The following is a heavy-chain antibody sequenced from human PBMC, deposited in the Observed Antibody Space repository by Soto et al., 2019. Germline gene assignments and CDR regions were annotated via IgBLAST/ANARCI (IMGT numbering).Heavy chain of an antibody. V-gene: IGHV4-39*01. D-gene: IGHD6-13*01. CDR1: GGSISSSSYY. Sequence: PSETLSLTCAVSGGSISSSSYYWGWIRQPPGKGLEWIGSIYYSGSTYYNPSLKSRVTISVDTSKNQFSLKLSSVTAADTAVYYCASRTSSSWFFDYWGQGTLVTVSS. CDR2: IYYSGST. J-gene: IGHJ4*02. CDR3: ASRTSSSWFFDY.